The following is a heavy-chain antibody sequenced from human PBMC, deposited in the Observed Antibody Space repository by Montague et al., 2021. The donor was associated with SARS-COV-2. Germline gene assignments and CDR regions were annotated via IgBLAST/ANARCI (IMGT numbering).Heavy chain of an antibody. V-gene: IGHV4-38-2*02. CDR2: IYHSGTT. CDR3: ARRHIVASNRAFDY. D-gene: IGHD2-21*01. Sequence: SETLSLTCTVSGDSIINNYYWGWIRQPPGKGLEWIGTIYHSGTTYYNPSLKSRVTISVDTSNNQFSLKLTSVTAADTAVYYCARRHIVASNRAFDYWGQGTLVTVSS. CDR1: GDSIINNYY. J-gene: IGHJ4*02.